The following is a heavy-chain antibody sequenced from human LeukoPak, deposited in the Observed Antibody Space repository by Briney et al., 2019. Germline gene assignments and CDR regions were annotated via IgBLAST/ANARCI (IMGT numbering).Heavy chain of an antibody. CDR3: ATHKGSGSLEFDY. V-gene: IGHV4-34*01. Sequence: KPSETLSLTCAVYGGSFSGYYWSWIRQPPGKGLEWIGEISHSGSTNYNPSLKSRVTISVDTSKNQFSLKLSSVTAADTAVYYCATHKGSGSLEFDYWGQGTLVTVSS. J-gene: IGHJ4*02. CDR1: GGSFSGYY. D-gene: IGHD1-26*01. CDR2: ISHSGST.